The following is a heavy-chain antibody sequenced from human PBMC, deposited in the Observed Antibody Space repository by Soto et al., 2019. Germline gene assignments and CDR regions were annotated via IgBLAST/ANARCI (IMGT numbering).Heavy chain of an antibody. J-gene: IGHJ3*02. CDR2: IYYSGST. CDR3: ARQYFDWLLSHAFDI. CDR1: GGSISSSSYY. V-gene: IGHV4-39*01. Sequence: QLQLQESGPGLVKPSETLSLTCTVSGGSISSSSYYWGWIRQPPGKGLEWIGSIYYSGSTYYNPSLKSRVTISVDTSKNQFSLKLSSVTAADTAVYYCARQYFDWLLSHAFDIWGQGTMVTVSS. D-gene: IGHD3-9*01.